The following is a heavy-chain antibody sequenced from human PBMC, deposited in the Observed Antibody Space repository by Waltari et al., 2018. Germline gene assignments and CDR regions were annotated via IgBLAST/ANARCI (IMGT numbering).Heavy chain of an antibody. CDR3: VRLEDCTGPGGNCYSGAPFAVDV. V-gene: IGHV4-34*01. Sequence: QVHLQQWGAGLLRPSETLSLICAVYGGSLRGYYWGWIRQPPGKGLEWIGGINHSPKSNYNPSLRSRVHMSIDTSQNQFSLQLTSVTAADTGVYYCVRLEDCTGPGGNCYSGAPFAVDVWGQGTTVTVPS. D-gene: IGHD2-8*02. J-gene: IGHJ6*02. CDR2: INHSPKS. CDR1: GGSLRGYY.